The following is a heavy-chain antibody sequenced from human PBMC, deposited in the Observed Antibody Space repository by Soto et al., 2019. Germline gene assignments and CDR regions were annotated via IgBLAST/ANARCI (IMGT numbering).Heavy chain of an antibody. D-gene: IGHD6-13*01. CDR3: ARTAAAGKYYYGMDV. CDR2: IYPGDSDT. V-gene: IGHV5-51*01. J-gene: IGHJ6*02. Sequence: PGESLNISCKGSGYSFTSYWIGWVRQMPGKGLECMGIIYPGDSDTRYSPSFQGQVTISADKPISTAYLQWSSLKASDTAMYYCARTAAAGKYYYGMDVWGQGTTVTVSS. CDR1: GYSFTSYW.